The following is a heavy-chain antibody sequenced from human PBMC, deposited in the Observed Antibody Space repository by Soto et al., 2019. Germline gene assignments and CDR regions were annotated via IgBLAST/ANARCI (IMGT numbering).Heavy chain of an antibody. CDR2: ISYDGSNK. CDR1: GFTFSSYA. D-gene: IGHD6-25*01. V-gene: IGHV3-30-3*01. J-gene: IGHJ6*02. Sequence: QVQLVESGGGVVQPGRSLRLSCAASGFTFSSYAMHWVRQAPGKGLEWVAVISYDGSNKYYADSVKGRFTISRDNSKNTLYLQMNSLRAEDTAVYYCARGPRLHLYYYYYGMDVWGQGTTVTVSS. CDR3: ARGPRLHLYYYYYGMDV.